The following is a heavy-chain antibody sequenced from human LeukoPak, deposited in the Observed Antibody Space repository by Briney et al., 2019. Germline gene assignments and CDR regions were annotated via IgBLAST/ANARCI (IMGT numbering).Heavy chain of an antibody. CDR2: INHSGST. CDR3: ARGRWSGNSKWHFQH. CDR1: GGSFSGYY. J-gene: IGHJ1*01. Sequence: SETLSLTCAVSGGSFSGYYWSWIRQPPGKGLEWIGEINHSGSTKYNPSLRSRVAISVDTSKNQFSLKLSSVTAADTAVYYCARGRWSGNSKWHFQHWGQGTLVTVSS. D-gene: IGHD4-23*01. V-gene: IGHV4-34*01.